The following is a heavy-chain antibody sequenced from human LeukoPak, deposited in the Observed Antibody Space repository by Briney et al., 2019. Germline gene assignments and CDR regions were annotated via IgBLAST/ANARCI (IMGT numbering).Heavy chain of an antibody. D-gene: IGHD6-19*01. J-gene: IGHJ6*03. CDR2: ISYDGSNK. CDR3: AKDGKWLVNYYYYYMDV. Sequence: GGSRRLSCAASGFTFSSYGMHWVRQAPGKGLEWVAVISYDGSNKYYADSVKGRFTISRDNSKNTLYLQMNSLRAEDTAVYYCAKDGKWLVNYYYYYMDVWGKGTTVTVSS. V-gene: IGHV3-30*18. CDR1: GFTFSSYG.